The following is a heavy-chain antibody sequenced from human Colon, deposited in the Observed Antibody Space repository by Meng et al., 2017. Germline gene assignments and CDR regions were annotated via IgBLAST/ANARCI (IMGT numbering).Heavy chain of an antibody. CDR3: ARRYGSGTYPFDF. Sequence: VQPQEAGPGLVKPSETLSLTCSVSGASIRGGGYYWSWIRQVPGKGLDLIGYIYYSENTYYKPSLQSRAIISVDTSKNEFSLRLSSVSAADTAVYYCARRYGSGTYPFDFWGQGILVTVSS. J-gene: IGHJ4*02. V-gene: IGHV4-31*03. D-gene: IGHD3-10*01. CDR2: IYYSENT. CDR1: GASIRGGGYY.